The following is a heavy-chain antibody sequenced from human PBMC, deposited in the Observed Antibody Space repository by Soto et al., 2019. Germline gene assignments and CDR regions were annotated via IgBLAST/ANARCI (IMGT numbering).Heavy chain of an antibody. CDR3: SADLPDWGAYAFDY. J-gene: IGHJ4*02. D-gene: IGHD3-16*01. V-gene: IGHV3-15*07. CDR1: GFTFNGAW. Sequence: EVHLVESGGGSVEPGGSLRLSCTASGFTFNGAWMNWVRQAPGKGLEWVGRVKSKVDGGSIDYSAPVRGRFTISRDDSRGTVDLQMNSLSAEYSAMYYCSADLPDWGAYAFDYWGQGTLVTVSS. CDR2: VKSKVDGGSI.